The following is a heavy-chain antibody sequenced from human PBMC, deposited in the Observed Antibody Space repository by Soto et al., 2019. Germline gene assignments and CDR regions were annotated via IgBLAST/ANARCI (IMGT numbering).Heavy chain of an antibody. CDR2: ISAYNGNT. V-gene: IGHV1-18*01. CDR3: AIALLGASYLLY. J-gene: IGHJ4*02. Sequence: QVQLVQSGAEVKKPGASVKVSCKASGYTFTSYGSSWVRQAPGQGLEWIGWISAYNGNTNYAQKLQGRVTMTTDTSTSTAYMELRILRSDDTAVYYCAIALLGASYLLYWGQGTLVTVSS. D-gene: IGHD1-26*01. CDR1: GYTFTSYG.